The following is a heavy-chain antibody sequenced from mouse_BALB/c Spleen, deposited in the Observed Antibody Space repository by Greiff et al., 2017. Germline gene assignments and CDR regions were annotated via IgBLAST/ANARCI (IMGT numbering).Heavy chain of an antibody. CDR2: ISSGSSTI. CDR3: ARSYYYGSSYLYYYAMDY. D-gene: IGHD1-1*01. J-gene: IGHJ4*01. Sequence: EVKLEESGGGLVQPGGSRKLSCAASGFTFSSFGMHWVRQAPEKGLEWVAYISSGSSTIYYADTVKGRFTISRDNPKNTLFLQMTSLRSEDTAMYYCARSYYYGSSYLYYYAMDYWGQGTSVTVSS. V-gene: IGHV5-17*02. CDR1: GFTFSSFG.